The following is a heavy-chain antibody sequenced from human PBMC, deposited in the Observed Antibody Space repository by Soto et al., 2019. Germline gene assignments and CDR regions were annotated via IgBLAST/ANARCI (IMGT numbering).Heavy chain of an antibody. CDR2: IIPIFGTA. J-gene: IGHJ6*02. CDR3: ARDPEPYYDILTGHYGMDV. D-gene: IGHD3-9*01. V-gene: IGHV1-69*13. Sequence: SVKVSCKASGGTFSSYAISWVRQAPGQGLERMGGIIPIFGTANYAQKFQGRVTITADESTSTAYMELSSLRSEDTAVYYCARDPEPYYDILTGHYGMDVWGQGTTVTVSS. CDR1: GGTFSSYA.